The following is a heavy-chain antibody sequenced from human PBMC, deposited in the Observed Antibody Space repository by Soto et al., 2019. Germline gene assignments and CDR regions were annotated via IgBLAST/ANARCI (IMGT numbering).Heavy chain of an antibody. CDR2: IYYSGST. V-gene: IGHV4-30-4*01. Sequence: TSETLSLTCTVSGGSISSGDYYWSWIRQPPGKGLEWIGYIYYSGSTYYNPSLKSRVTISVDTSKNQFSLKLSSVTAADTAVYYCASLRSPVTTSFDYWGQGTLVTVSS. CDR3: ASLRSPVTTSFDY. J-gene: IGHJ4*02. CDR1: GGSISSGDYY. D-gene: IGHD4-17*01.